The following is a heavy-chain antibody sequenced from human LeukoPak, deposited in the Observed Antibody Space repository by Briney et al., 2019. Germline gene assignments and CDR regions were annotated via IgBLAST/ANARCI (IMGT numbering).Heavy chain of an antibody. V-gene: IGHV4-61*02. CDR1: GDSISSGSYY. CDR3: ARGITMVRGVIPVTWFDP. D-gene: IGHD3-10*01. J-gene: IGHJ5*02. Sequence: SQTLSLTCTVSGDSISSGSYYWSWIRQPAGKGLEWIGRIYTSGSTNYNPSLKSRVTISVDTSKNQFSLKLSSVTAADTAVYYCARGITMVRGVIPVTWFDPWGQGTLVTVSS. CDR2: IYTSGST.